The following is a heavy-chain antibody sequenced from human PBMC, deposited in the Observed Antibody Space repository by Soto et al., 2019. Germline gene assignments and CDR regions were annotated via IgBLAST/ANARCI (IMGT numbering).Heavy chain of an antibody. Sequence: SETLSLTCAVSGGSISSSNCWSCVRQPPGKGLEWIGEIYHSGSTNYNPSLKSRVTISVDKSKNQFSLKLSSVTAADTAVYYCASRGYDFWSGSYYFDYWGQGTLVTVSS. D-gene: IGHD3-3*01. CDR3: ASRGYDFWSGSYYFDY. CDR2: IYHSGST. J-gene: IGHJ4*02. CDR1: GGSISSSNC. V-gene: IGHV4-4*02.